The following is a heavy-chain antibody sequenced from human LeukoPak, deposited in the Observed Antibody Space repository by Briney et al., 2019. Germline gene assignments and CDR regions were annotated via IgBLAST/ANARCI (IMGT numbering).Heavy chain of an antibody. CDR3: AREIAVGAITNYY. V-gene: IGHV3-23*01. D-gene: IGHD1-26*01. CDR1: GFTFSTYA. Sequence: GGSQRLSCAASGFTFSTYAMSWVRQAPGKGLEWVSGISGSGGSTYYADSVRGRFTISRDNSKNTLYLQMNSLRAEDTAVYYCAREIAVGAITNYYWGQGTLVTVSS. CDR2: ISGSGGST. J-gene: IGHJ4*02.